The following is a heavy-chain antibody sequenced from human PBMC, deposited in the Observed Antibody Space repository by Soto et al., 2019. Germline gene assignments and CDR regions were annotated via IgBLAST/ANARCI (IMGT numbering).Heavy chain of an antibody. D-gene: IGHD6-6*01. V-gene: IGHV1-69*01. CDR1: GGTFSSYA. CDR3: ARGSSSGGYYYYYGMDV. Sequence: QVQLVQSGAEVKKPGSSVKVSCKASGGTFSSYAISWVRQAPGQGLEWMGGIIPIFGTANYAQKFQGKVTITADESTSTAYMELSSLRSEDTAVYYCARGSSSGGYYYYYGMDVWGQGTTVTVSS. J-gene: IGHJ6*02. CDR2: IIPIFGTA.